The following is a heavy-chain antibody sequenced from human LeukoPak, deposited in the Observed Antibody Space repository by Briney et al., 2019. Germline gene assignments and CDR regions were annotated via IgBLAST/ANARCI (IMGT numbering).Heavy chain of an antibody. CDR1: GFTFSSYA. CDR2: ISGSVGST. V-gene: IGHV3-23*01. CDR3: AKDTIKWGSYRYFDY. Sequence: GGSLRLSCAASGFTFSSYAMSWVRQAPGKGLEWVSAISGSVGSTYYADSVKGRFTISRDNSKNTLYLQMNRLRAEDTAVYYCAKDTIKWGSYRYFDYWGQGTLVTVSS. D-gene: IGHD3-16*02. J-gene: IGHJ4*02.